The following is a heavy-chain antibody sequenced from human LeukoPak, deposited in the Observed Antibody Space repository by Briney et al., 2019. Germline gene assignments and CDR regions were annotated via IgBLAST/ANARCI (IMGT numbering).Heavy chain of an antibody. V-gene: IGHV4-59*02. CDR1: GASVNSYY. CDR3: AGNTNNLGDVDWFDP. CDR2: TSYIGST. D-gene: IGHD1/OR15-1a*01. J-gene: IGHJ5*02. Sequence: SETLSLTCTVSGASVNSYYWNWIRQSPGKGLERIGFTSYIGSTNYDPSLRNRVTISLDTSKNQVFLKLNSVTAADTAVYYCAGNTNNLGDVDWFDPWGQGTLVTVSS.